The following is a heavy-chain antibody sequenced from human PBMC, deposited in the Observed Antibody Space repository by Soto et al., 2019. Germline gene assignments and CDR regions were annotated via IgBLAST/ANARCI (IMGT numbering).Heavy chain of an antibody. D-gene: IGHD1-26*01. J-gene: IGHJ4*02. V-gene: IGHV3-23*01. Sequence: RLRQANGQGLEWMGIINPSGGSTDYADSVKGRFTISRDNSKNTLYLQMNSLRVEDTALYYCAKGQYSGVAGGLDYWGQGTLVIVSS. CDR2: INPSGGST. CDR3: AKGQYSGVAGGLDY.